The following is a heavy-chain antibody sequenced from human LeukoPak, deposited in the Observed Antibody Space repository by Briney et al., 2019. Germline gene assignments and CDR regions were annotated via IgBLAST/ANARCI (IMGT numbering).Heavy chain of an antibody. CDR3: ARQYGVFYYFDY. V-gene: IGHV4-31*03. Sequence: SETLSLTCTVSGGSISSGGYYWSWIRQHPGKGLEWIGYIYYSGSTYYNPSLKSRVTISVDTSKNQFSLKLSFVTAADTAVYYCARQYGVFYYFDYWGQGTLVTVSS. D-gene: IGHD2-2*01. CDR1: GGSISSGGYY. CDR2: IYYSGST. J-gene: IGHJ4*02.